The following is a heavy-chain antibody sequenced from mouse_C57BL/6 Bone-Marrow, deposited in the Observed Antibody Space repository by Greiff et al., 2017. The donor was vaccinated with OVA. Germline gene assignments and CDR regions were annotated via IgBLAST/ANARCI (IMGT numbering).Heavy chain of an antibody. Sequence: EVHLVESGPVLVKPGPSVKISCKASGFTFTDYYMHWVKQSHGKSLEWIGLVYPYNGGTSYNQKFKGKATLTVDTSSSTAYMELNSLTSEDSAVYYCARENYDGYYGGWYFDVWGTGTTVTVSS. D-gene: IGHD2-3*01. CDR1: GFTFTDYY. J-gene: IGHJ1*03. CDR2: VYPYNGGT. CDR3: ARENYDGYYGGWYFDV. V-gene: IGHV1-36*01.